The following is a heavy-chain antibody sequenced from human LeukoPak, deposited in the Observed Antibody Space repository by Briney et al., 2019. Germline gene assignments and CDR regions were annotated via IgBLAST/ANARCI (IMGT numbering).Heavy chain of an antibody. V-gene: IGHV4-34*01. J-gene: IGHJ6*02. Sequence: PAETLSLTCAVYGGSFSAYYWSWIRQPPGKGLEWIGEINHSGSTNYNPSLKSRVTISVDTSKNQFSLKLRFVTAADTAVYYCARGQTTETTFYYYYHGMDVWGQGTTVTVSS. CDR1: GGSFSAYY. CDR3: ARGQTTETTFYYYYHGMDV. D-gene: IGHD4-11*01. CDR2: INHSGST.